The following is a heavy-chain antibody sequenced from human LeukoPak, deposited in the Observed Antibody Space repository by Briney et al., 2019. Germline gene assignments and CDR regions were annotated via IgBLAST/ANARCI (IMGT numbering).Heavy chain of an antibody. CDR2: IYYSGST. J-gene: IGHJ4*02. CDR1: GGSISSSSYY. V-gene: IGHV4-39*01. D-gene: IGHD2-2*01. CDR3: ARHEVLGPAAAYFDY. Sequence: SETLSLTCNVSGGSISSSSYYWGWIRQPPGKGLEWIGSIYYSGSTYYNPSLKSRVTISVDTSKNQFSLKLSSVTAADTAVYYCARHEVLGPAAAYFDYWGQGTLVTVSS.